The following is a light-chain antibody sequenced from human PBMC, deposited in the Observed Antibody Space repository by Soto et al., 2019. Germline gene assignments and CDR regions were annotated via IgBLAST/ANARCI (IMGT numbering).Light chain of an antibody. V-gene: IGKV1D-13*01. CDR2: AAS. CDR1: QGISSH. CDR3: QQYDNFPRAIN. Sequence: AIQLTQSPSSLSAYVGGRVTITCRASQGISSHLAWYHQKPGKAPKLLIYAASTLQSGVPSRFSGSGSGTDFTFTISSLQPEDIATYYCQQYDNFPRAINFGQGTRLEIK. J-gene: IGKJ5*01.